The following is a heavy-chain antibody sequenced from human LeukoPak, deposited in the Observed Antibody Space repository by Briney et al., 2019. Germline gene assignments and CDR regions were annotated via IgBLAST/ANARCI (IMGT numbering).Heavy chain of an antibody. Sequence: PSQSLSLACTLPGCSLSSGSSACGWLRQPAGKGLDWIGRIYTTRSTNYHPSLKSRVTITVDTSKNQFALKLSSVTAADTAVYYCARGWSGSYYVLDYWGQGTLVTVSS. V-gene: IGHV4-61*02. D-gene: IGHD1-26*01. CDR3: ARGWSGSYYVLDY. J-gene: IGHJ4*02. CDR2: IYTTRST. CDR1: GCSLSSGSSA.